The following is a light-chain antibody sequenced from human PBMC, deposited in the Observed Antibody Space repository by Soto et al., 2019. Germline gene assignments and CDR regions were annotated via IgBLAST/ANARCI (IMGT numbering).Light chain of an antibody. J-gene: IGKJ1*01. CDR2: GAS. CDR3: QHYNNWPPWT. V-gene: IGKV3-15*01. CDR1: QSVTSN. Sequence: EIVMMQSPATLSVSPGERATLSCRASQSVTSNLAWYQQKPGQAPRLLIYGASTRATGIPARFSGSGSGTEFTLTISSLQSEDFAVYYCQHYNNWPPWTFGQGTKVEIK.